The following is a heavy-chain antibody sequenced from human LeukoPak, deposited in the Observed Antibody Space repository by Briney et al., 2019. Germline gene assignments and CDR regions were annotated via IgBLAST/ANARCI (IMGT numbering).Heavy chain of an antibody. J-gene: IGHJ4*02. V-gene: IGHV4-59*08. Sequence: PSETLSLTCTVSGDSISSSYWSWIRQPPGKGLEWIGYVSYSGSSNYNPSLKSRVTMSVDTSKNQFSLKLNSVTAADTALYYCARYLRPPYYFDYWGQGTLVSVSS. CDR3: ARYLRPPYYFDY. CDR2: VSYSGSS. CDR1: GDSISSSY.